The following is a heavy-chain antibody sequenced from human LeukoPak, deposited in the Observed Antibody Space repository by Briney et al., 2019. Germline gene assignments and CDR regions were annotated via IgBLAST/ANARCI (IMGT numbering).Heavy chain of an antibody. V-gene: IGHV4-39*01. CDR3: ARLPAATDI. J-gene: IGHJ3*02. CDR1: GGSISSSTYY. CDR2: IYYCGST. Sequence: KPSETLSLTCTVSGGSISSSTYYWGWIRQPPGKGLEWIASIYYCGSTYYHPSLKSRVTISVDTSKNQFSLKVSSVTAADTAVYYCARLPAATDIWGQGTMVTVSS.